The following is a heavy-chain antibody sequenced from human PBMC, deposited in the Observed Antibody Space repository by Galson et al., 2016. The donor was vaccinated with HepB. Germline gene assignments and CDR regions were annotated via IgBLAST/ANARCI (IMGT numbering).Heavy chain of an antibody. CDR2: ISYDGKNE. Sequence: SLRLSCAASRFTFSGYGMHWVRQAPGKGLEWVALISYDGKNEHYADSVKGRFSISRDNSKNTLYLQMNSLRAEDTAVYYCAREDYYDSSGYFAYWGQGTLVTVSS. CDR3: AREDYYDSSGYFAY. CDR1: RFTFSGYG. D-gene: IGHD3-22*01. J-gene: IGHJ4*02. V-gene: IGHV3-30*03.